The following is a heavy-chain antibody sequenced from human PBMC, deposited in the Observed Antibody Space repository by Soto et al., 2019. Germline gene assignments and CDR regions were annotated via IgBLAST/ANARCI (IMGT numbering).Heavy chain of an antibody. CDR3: ARGRSEGATTYNWFDP. Sequence: QVYLVQSGAEVKKPGSSVKVSCKASGGTFSSYAISWVRQAPGQGLEWMGGIIPIFGTANYAQKFQGRVTITADESTSTAYMELSSLRSEDTAVYYCARGRSEGATTYNWFDPWGQGTLVTVSS. V-gene: IGHV1-69*01. CDR2: IIPIFGTA. J-gene: IGHJ5*02. D-gene: IGHD1-26*01. CDR1: GGTFSSYA.